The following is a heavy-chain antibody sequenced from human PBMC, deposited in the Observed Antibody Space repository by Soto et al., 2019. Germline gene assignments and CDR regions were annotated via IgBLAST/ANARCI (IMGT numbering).Heavy chain of an antibody. D-gene: IGHD3-10*01. CDR1: GGSFSGYY. CDR3: ARYLRYGFFDYYYYYGMDV. CDR2: INHSGST. J-gene: IGHJ6*02. V-gene: IGHV4-34*01. Sequence: KPSETLSLTCAVYGGSFSGYYWSWIRQPPGKGLEWIGEINHSGSTNYNPSLKSRVTISVDTSKNQFSLKLSSVTAADTAVYYCARYLRYGFFDYYYYYGMDVWGQGTTVTVSS.